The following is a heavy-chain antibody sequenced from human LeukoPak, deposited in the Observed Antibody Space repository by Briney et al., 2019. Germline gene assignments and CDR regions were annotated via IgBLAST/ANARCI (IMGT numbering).Heavy chain of an antibody. V-gene: IGHV4-61*02. D-gene: IGHD3-3*01. CDR3: AREPQYDFWSGYYGRYYYYYYMDV. J-gene: IGHJ6*03. CDR1: GGSISSGSYY. CDR2: IYTSGST. Sequence: SQTLFLTCTVSGGSISSGSYYWSWIRQPAGKGLERIGRIYTSGSTNYNPSLKSRVTISVDTSKNQFSLKLSSVTAADTAVYYCAREPQYDFWSGYYGRYYYYYYMDVWGKGTTVTVSS.